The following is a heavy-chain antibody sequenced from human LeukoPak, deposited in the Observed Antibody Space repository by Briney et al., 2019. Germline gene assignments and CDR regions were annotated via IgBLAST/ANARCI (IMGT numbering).Heavy chain of an antibody. CDR3: ARVNYDSSGYFDY. CDR1: GVSFSSYY. D-gene: IGHD3-22*01. J-gene: IGHJ4*02. V-gene: IGHV4-59*01. CDR2: IYHSGST. Sequence: PSETLSLTCTVSGVSFSSYYWTWIRQPPGKGLEWIGYIYHSGSTNKNPSLNSRVTMSIDTSKKQFSLKLSSVTAADTAVYYCARVNYDSSGYFDYWGQGTLVTVSS.